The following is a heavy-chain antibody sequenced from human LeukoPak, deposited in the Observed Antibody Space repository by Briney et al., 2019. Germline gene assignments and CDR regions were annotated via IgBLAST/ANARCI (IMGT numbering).Heavy chain of an antibody. CDR1: GGSISSYY. V-gene: IGHV4-59*08. J-gene: IGHJ4*02. D-gene: IGHD2-8*02. CDR3: AGHHPRNTVDF. CDR2: IYYSGST. Sequence: SETLSLTCSVSGGSISSYYWSWIRQPPGKGLEWIGYIYYSGSTNYNPSLKSRVTISVDTSKNQFSLKLSSVTAADTAVYYCAGHHPRNTVDFWGQGTLVTVSS.